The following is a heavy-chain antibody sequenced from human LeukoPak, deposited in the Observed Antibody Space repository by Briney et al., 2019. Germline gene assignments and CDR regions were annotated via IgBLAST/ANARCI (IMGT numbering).Heavy chain of an antibody. D-gene: IGHD6-19*01. CDR2: LVYDARS. Sequence: GGSLRLSCAASGFTFSTYGMHWVRQAPGKGLEWVARLVYDARSDYANSVKGRFSISRDDSKNTLFLDMSNLRVEDTALYYCARDLSAAFDFWGQGVLVTVSS. J-gene: IGHJ4*02. CDR3: ARDLSAAFDF. V-gene: IGHV3-33*01. CDR1: GFTFSTYG.